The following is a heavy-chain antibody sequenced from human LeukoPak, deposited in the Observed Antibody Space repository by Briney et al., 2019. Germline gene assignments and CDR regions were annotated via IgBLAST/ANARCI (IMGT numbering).Heavy chain of an antibody. CDR3: ARTPVLYWYDSSGYYDY. Sequence: GASVTVSCKASGYTFTSYYMHWVRQAPGQGLEWMGIINPSGGSTSYAQKFQGRVTMTRDTSTSTVYMELSSLRSEDTAVYYCARTPVLYWYDSSGYYDYWGQGTLVTVSS. J-gene: IGHJ4*02. V-gene: IGHV1-46*01. D-gene: IGHD3-22*01. CDR1: GYTFTSYY. CDR2: INPSGGST.